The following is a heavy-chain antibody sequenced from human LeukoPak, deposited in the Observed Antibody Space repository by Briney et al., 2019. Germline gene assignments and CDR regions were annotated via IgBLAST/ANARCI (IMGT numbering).Heavy chain of an antibody. CDR3: ARGSSVVALD. J-gene: IGHJ4*02. CDR2: ITSEGSST. CDR1: GFTFSSYW. D-gene: IGHD2-15*01. V-gene: IGHV3-74*01. Sequence: GGSLRLSCAASGFTFSSYWMHWVRQVPGKGLVWVSRITSEGSSTSYADSVKGRFTISRDNAKNTLYLQMNSLRAEDTAVYYYARGSSVVALDWGQGTLVTVSS.